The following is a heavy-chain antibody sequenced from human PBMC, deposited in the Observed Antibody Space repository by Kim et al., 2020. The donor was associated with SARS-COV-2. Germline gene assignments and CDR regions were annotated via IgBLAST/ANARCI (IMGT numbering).Heavy chain of an antibody. J-gene: IGHJ2*01. Sequence: SVKGRFTISRDNSKNTLYLKMNSLRAEDTAVYYCAKGTYYYDSTHWYFDLWGRGTLVTVSS. CDR3: AKGTYYYDSTHWYFDL. D-gene: IGHD3-22*01. V-gene: IGHV3-23*01.